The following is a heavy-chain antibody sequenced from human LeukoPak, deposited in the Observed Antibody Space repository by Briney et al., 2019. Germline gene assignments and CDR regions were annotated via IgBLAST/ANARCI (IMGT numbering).Heavy chain of an antibody. Sequence: PSETLSLTCTVSGGSISSYYWSWIRQPPGKGLEWIGYIYYSGSTNYNPSLKSRVTISVDTSKNQFSLKLSSVTAADTAVYYCARAPAMGNFYYMDVWGKGTTVTISS. J-gene: IGHJ6*03. CDR2: IYYSGST. CDR3: ARAPAMGNFYYMDV. V-gene: IGHV4-59*01. D-gene: IGHD5-18*01. CDR1: GGSISSYY.